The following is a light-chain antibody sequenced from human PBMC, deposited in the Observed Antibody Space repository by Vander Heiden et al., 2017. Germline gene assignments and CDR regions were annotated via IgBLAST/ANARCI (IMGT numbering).Light chain of an antibody. CDR2: DNY. J-gene: IGLJ1*01. CDR3: GTWAGSLSGYV. Sequence: SLFTHPPSVSAAPGQTVTISRPGSSSNAGNNYVPCSHLLPRTAPQLLIYDNYKRPTGLPDRFSGSKSGTSATLGITGLQTGDEADYYCGTWAGSLSGYVFGAGTKVTVL. CDR1: SSNAGNNY. V-gene: IGLV1-51*01.